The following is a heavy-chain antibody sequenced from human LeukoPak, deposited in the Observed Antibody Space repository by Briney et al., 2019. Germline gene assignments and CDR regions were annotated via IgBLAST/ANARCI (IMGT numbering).Heavy chain of an antibody. CDR3: ARVGDTAMVDY. Sequence: SETLSLTCTVSGGSISSYYWSWIRQPPGKGLEWIGYIYYSGSTYYNPSLKSRVTISVDTSKNQFSLKLSSVTAADTAVYYCARVGDTAMVDYWGQGTLVTVSS. J-gene: IGHJ4*02. CDR1: GGSISSYY. D-gene: IGHD5-18*01. V-gene: IGHV4-59*12. CDR2: IYYSGST.